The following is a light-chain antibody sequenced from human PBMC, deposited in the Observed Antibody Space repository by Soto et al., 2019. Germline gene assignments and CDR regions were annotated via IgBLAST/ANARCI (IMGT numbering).Light chain of an antibody. V-gene: IGKV1-39*01. Sequence: DIQMTQSPSSLSASVGDRVTITCRASQNINDFLSLYQQKPGKAPKLLIYAASRLQSGVPSTFSGSGSGPDFTLTISSLQPEDFATYYCQQGFSTPHTFGQGTKVEI. CDR1: QNINDF. CDR2: AAS. CDR3: QQGFSTPHT. J-gene: IGKJ2*01.